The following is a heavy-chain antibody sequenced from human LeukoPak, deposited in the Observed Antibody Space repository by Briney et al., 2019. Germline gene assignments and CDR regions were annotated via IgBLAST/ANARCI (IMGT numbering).Heavy chain of an antibody. D-gene: IGHD5/OR15-5a*01. J-gene: IGHJ4*02. Sequence: GGSLRLSCAASGFTFSPYWMHWVRQAPGKGLVWVSHINGDASTTIYADPVKGRFTISKDNAKNTVYLQMNNLRAEDTAVYYCVSFYETYWGRGTLVTVSS. CDR1: GFTFSPYW. CDR2: INGDASTT. CDR3: VSFYETY. V-gene: IGHV3-74*01.